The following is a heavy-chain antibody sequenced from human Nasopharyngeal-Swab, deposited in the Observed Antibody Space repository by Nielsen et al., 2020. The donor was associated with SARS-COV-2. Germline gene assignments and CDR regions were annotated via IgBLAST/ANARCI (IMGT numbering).Heavy chain of an antibody. Sequence: VRQMPGKGLEWVAFIRYDGSNKYYADSVKGRFTISRDNSKNTLYLQMNSLRAEDTAVYYCAKADIVVVVAPRGAFDIWGQGTMVTVSS. J-gene: IGHJ3*02. CDR2: IRYDGSNK. V-gene: IGHV3-30*02. D-gene: IGHD2-15*01. CDR3: AKADIVVVVAPRGAFDI.